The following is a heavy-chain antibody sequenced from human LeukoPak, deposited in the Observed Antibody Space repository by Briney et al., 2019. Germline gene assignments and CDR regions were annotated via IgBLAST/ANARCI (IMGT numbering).Heavy chain of an antibody. Sequence: PGGSPRLSCAASGFTFSSYAMSWVRQAPGKGLEWVSAISGSGGSTYYADSVKGRFTISRDNSKNTLYLQMNSLRAEDTAVYYCANPKGLGPNNWFDPWGQGTLVTVSS. CDR2: ISGSGGST. CDR1: GFTFSSYA. CDR3: ANPKGLGPNNWFDP. V-gene: IGHV3-23*01. J-gene: IGHJ5*02.